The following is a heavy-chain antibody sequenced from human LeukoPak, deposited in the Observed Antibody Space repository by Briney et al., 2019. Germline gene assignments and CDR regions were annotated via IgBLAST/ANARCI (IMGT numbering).Heavy chain of an antibody. V-gene: IGHV4-39*07. CDR2: IYYSGST. D-gene: IGHD1-7*01. J-gene: IGHJ6*03. CDR1: GGSISSSSYY. Sequence: SETLSLTCTVSGGSISSSSYYWGWIRQPPGKGLEWIVSIYYSGSTYYNPSLKSRVTISVYTSKNQFSLKLSSVTAADTAMYYCASLYNWNYASPYYMDVWGKGTTVTVSS. CDR3: ASLYNWNYASPYYMDV.